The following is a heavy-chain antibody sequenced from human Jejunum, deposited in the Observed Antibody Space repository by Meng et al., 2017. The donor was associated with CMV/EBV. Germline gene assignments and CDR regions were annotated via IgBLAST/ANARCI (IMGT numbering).Heavy chain of an antibody. J-gene: IGHJ4*02. CDR2: IYWDDDK. Sequence: QITLEESCPTLVKPTQTLTLTCTFSGFSLTTNGVGVGWIRQPPGKALEWLAVIYWDDDKRYNPSLQSRLTITKDTSKSQVVLTMTNMDPVDTALYYCTTDIEDDSRDYWGQGTLVTVSS. D-gene: IGHD3-22*01. CDR1: GFSLTTNGVG. CDR3: TTDIEDDSRDY. V-gene: IGHV2-5*02.